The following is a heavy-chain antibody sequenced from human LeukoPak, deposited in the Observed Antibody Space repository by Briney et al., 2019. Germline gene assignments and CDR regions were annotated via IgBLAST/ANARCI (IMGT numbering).Heavy chain of an antibody. Sequence: PGGSLRLSCAASGFTFTDHYMDWVRQAPGKGLEWVANIKQDGSDKYYVDSVKGRFTISRDNAKNSLYLQMNSLRAEDTAVYYCARAGGSGWFDPWGQGTLVTVSS. CDR3: ARAGGSGWFDP. J-gene: IGHJ5*02. V-gene: IGHV3-7*01. D-gene: IGHD3-10*01. CDR1: GFTFTDHY. CDR2: IKQDGSDK.